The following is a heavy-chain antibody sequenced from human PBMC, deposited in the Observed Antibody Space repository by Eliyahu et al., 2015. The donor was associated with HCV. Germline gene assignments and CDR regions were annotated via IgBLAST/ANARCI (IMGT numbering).Heavy chain of an antibody. D-gene: IGHD5-18*01. J-gene: IGHJ4*02. CDR3: ARVDTAMVFDY. Sequence: QVQLVQSGAEVKKPGSSVKVXCXASGGTFSSXAISWVRQAPGQGLEWMGRIIPILGIANYAQKFQGRVTITADKSTSTAYMELSSLRSEDTAVYYCARVDTAMVFDYWGQGTLVTVSS. V-gene: IGHV1-69*04. CDR2: IIPILGIA. CDR1: GGTFSSXA.